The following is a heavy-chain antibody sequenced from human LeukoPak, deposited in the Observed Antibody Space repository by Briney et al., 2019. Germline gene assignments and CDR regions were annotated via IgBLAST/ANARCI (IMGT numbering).Heavy chain of an antibody. CDR3: ASEFIVGATFDY. CDR2: ITSSGSTI. CDR1: GFTFRSYG. J-gene: IGHJ4*02. V-gene: IGHV3-48*03. D-gene: IGHD1-26*01. Sequence: GGSLRLSCAASGFTFRSYGMNWVRQAPGKGLEWVSYITSSGSTIYYADSVKGRFTISRDNAKTSLYLQMNSLRAEDTAVYYCASEFIVGATFDYWGQGTLVTVSS.